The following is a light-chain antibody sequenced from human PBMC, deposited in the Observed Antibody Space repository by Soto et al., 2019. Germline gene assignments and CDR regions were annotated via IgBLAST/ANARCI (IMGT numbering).Light chain of an antibody. CDR3: CSYAGSSTLV. V-gene: IGLV2-23*01. J-gene: IGLJ3*02. CDR2: EGS. CDR1: SSDIGSSNL. Sequence: QPVLTQPASVSGSPGQSITISCTGTSSDIGSSNLVSWYQQHPGKAPKLMIYEGSQRPSGISNRFSGSKSGNTASLTISGLQAEDEADYYCCSYAGSSTLVFGGGTKLTVL.